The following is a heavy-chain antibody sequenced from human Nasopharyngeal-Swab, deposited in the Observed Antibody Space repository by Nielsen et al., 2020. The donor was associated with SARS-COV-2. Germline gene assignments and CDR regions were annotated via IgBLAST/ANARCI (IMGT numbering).Heavy chain of an antibody. J-gene: IGHJ6*03. CDR1: GYTFTNHF. V-gene: IGHV1-46*01. CDR2: INPSGGST. CDR3: ARGFIVATIFHYYYYMDV. Sequence: ASVKVSCKASGYTFTNHFMHWVRQAPGQGLEWMGMINPSGGSTGYAQNFQGRVTVTRDTSISTAYMELSSLRSEDTAVYYCARGFIVATIFHYYYYMDVWGKGTTVTVSS. D-gene: IGHD5-12*01.